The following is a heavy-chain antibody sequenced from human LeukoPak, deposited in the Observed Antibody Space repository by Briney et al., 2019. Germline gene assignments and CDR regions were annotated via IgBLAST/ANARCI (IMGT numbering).Heavy chain of an antibody. J-gene: IGHJ5*02. CDR2: IYSGGYT. V-gene: IGHV3-53*01. Sequence: GGSLRLSCAASGFTVSTNYMSWVRQAPGKGLEWVSVIYSGGYTDYADSVKGRFTISRDNAKNSLYLQMNSLRAEDTAVYYCARVVGLNYGSGSPNWFDPWGQGTLVTVSS. D-gene: IGHD3-10*01. CDR3: ARVVGLNYGSGSPNWFDP. CDR1: GFTVSTNY.